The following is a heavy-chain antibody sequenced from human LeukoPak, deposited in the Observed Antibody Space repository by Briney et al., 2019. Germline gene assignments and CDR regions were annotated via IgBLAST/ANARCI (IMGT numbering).Heavy chain of an antibody. D-gene: IGHD4-17*01. CDR3: ARDANSQLKTTVTPGGYFDY. Sequence: PGGSLRLSCAASGFTFCSYGMHWVRQAPGKGLEWVAVIWYDGSDKYYADSVKGRFTISRDNSKNTLYLQMNSLRAEDTAVYYCARDANSQLKTTVTPGGYFDYWGQGTLVTVSS. CDR2: IWYDGSDK. V-gene: IGHV3-33*01. J-gene: IGHJ4*02. CDR1: GFTFCSYG.